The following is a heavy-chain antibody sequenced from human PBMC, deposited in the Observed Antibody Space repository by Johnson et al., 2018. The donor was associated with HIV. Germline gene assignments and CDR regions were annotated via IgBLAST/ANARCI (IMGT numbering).Heavy chain of an antibody. Sequence: QVQLVESGGGVVQPGRSLRLSCAASGFTFSIYGMHWVRQAPGKGLEWVAVISYDGSNKYYVDSVKGRFTISRDNSKNTLYLQMNSLRAEDTAVYYCAKGAGYWAFDIWGQGTMVTVSS. CDR2: ISYDGSNK. D-gene: IGHD2-2*03. V-gene: IGHV3-30*18. J-gene: IGHJ3*02. CDR1: GFTFSIYG. CDR3: AKGAGYWAFDI.